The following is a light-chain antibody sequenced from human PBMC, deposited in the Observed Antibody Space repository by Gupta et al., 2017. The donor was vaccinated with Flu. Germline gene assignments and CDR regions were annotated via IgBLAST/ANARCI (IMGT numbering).Light chain of an antibody. J-gene: IGLJ3*02. CDR3: YSSDRSGNNYRV. CDR1: ALPKNC. CDR2: EDS. V-gene: IGLV3-10*01. Sequence: SSALPQPPSVSVSPGPPARITCSGDALPKNCSYWYQQKSGQAPELFLYEDSKRHSGTTESVSGSRSGTMSTLTISGAQEEEEADYYCYSSDRSGNNYRVFGGGTKLTVL.